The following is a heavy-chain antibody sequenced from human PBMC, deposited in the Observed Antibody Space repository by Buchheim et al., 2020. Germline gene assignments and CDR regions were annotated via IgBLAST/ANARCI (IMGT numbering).Heavy chain of an antibody. Sequence: QVQLQESGPGLVKPSETLSLTCTVSGGFISNYFWSWIRQPPGKGLEWIGYIYYSGSTNYNPSLKSRVTIPLETSKNQFSLKLSSVTVADTAVYYCARHKGRVLPAAIAYWGRGTL. CDR1: GGFISNYF. CDR2: IYYSGST. J-gene: IGHJ4*02. V-gene: IGHV4-59*08. D-gene: IGHD2-2*01. CDR3: ARHKGRVLPAAIAY.